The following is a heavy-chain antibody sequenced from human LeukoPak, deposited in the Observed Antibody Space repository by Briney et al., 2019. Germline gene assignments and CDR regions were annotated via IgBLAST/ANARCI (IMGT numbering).Heavy chain of an antibody. V-gene: IGHV3-21*01. Sequence: GGSLRLSCAASGFSSSSYTVNWVRQAPGKGLEWVSSISSSSSYIYYADSVKGRFTISRDNAKNSLYLQMNSLRAEDTAVYYCARGGQLVDGDYWGQGTLVTVSS. CDR3: ARGGQLVDGDY. CDR1: GFSSSSYT. J-gene: IGHJ4*02. D-gene: IGHD6-6*01. CDR2: ISSSSSYI.